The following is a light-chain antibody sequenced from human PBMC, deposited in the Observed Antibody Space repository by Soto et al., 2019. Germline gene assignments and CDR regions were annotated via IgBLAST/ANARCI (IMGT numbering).Light chain of an antibody. Sequence: GDRVTITCQASQDIRFYLNWYQHKTGQAPKLLIYDASQLETGVPSKFSGSGSGTDFTFTINNVQAEDIGTYYCRHYNSLPITFGQGTRLEIK. CDR3: RHYNSLPIT. CDR1: QDIRFY. CDR2: DAS. J-gene: IGKJ5*01. V-gene: IGKV1-33*01.